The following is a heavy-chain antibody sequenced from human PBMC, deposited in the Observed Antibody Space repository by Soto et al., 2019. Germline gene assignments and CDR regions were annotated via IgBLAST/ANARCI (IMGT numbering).Heavy chain of an antibody. CDR3: ARLCVYCSIYGMDV. Sequence: SETLSLTCTVSGGSIISSIYYWVWIRQPPGKGLEWIGSIYYRGSTYYNPSLKSRVTISIDTSKNQFSLKLSSVTAADTAVYYCARLCVYCSIYGMDVWGQGTTVTVS. D-gene: IGHD2-2*01. CDR2: IYYRGST. V-gene: IGHV4-39*01. J-gene: IGHJ6*02. CDR1: GGSIISSIYY.